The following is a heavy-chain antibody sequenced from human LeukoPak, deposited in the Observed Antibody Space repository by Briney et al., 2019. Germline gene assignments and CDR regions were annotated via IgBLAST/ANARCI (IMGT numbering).Heavy chain of an antibody. CDR1: GFTFSSYE. D-gene: IGHD2-15*01. CDR2: VSSSGSTI. Sequence: GGSLRLSCAASGFTFSSYEMNWVRQAPGKGLEWVSYVSSSGSTIYYADSVKGRFTISRDNAKNSLFLQMNSLRAEDTAIYYCAKNGDRGAYCSGGSCYPYYYYYIDVWGKGTTVTISS. V-gene: IGHV3-48*03. J-gene: IGHJ6*03. CDR3: AKNGDRGAYCSGGSCYPYYYYYIDV.